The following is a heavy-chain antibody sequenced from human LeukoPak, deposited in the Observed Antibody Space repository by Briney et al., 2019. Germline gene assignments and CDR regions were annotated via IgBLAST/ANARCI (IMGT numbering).Heavy chain of an antibody. V-gene: IGHV1-69*06. CDR3: ARDTTDDAFDI. Sequence: ASVKVSCKASGGTFSSYAISWVRQAPGQGLEWMGGIIPIFGTANYAQKFQGRVTITADKSTSTTYMELSSLRSEDTAVYYCARDTTDDAFDIWGQGTMVTVSS. CDR1: GGTFSSYA. D-gene: IGHD4-11*01. CDR2: IIPIFGTA. J-gene: IGHJ3*02.